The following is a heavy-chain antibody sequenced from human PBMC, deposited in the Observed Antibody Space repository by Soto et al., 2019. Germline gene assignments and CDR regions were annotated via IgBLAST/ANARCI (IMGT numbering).Heavy chain of an antibody. CDR2: IIPIFGTA. V-gene: IGHV1-69*13. Sequence: ASVKVSCKASGGTFSSYAISWVRQAPGQGLEWMGGIIPIFGTANYAQKFQGRVTITADESTSTAYMELSSLRSEDTAVYFCASAHCSGGSCYLYNGFDPWGQGTLVTVSS. CDR1: GGTFSSYA. J-gene: IGHJ5*02. CDR3: ASAHCSGGSCYLYNGFDP. D-gene: IGHD2-15*01.